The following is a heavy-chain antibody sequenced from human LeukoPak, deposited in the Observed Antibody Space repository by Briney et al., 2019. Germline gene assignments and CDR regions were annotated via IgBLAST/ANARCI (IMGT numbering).Heavy chain of an antibody. Sequence: SGGSLRLSCTASGLTFSTHWMTWVRQPPGKGLEWVANIKEDGSVKYYVDSVKGRFTISRDNTKNALYLQMNSLRADDTAVYFCARDSTWQLDYWGQGTLITVSS. J-gene: IGHJ4*02. CDR3: ARDSTWQLDY. CDR2: IKEDGSVK. D-gene: IGHD5-12*01. V-gene: IGHV3-7*03. CDR1: GLTFSTHW.